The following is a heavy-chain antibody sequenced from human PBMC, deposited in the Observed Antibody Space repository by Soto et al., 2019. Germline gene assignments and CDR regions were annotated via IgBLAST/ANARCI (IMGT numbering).Heavy chain of an antibody. D-gene: IGHD1-7*01. V-gene: IGHV4-31*03. CDR2: IYYSGST. J-gene: IGHJ4*02. Sequence: SETLSLACTVSGGSISSGGYYWSWIRQHPGKGLEWIGYIYYSGSTYYNPSLKSRVTISVDTSKNQFSLKLSSVTAADTAVSYGASSGKLHDSVPEYYCDSWRQGTLLTVSS. CDR1: GGSISSGGYY. CDR3: ASSGKLHDSVPEYYCDS.